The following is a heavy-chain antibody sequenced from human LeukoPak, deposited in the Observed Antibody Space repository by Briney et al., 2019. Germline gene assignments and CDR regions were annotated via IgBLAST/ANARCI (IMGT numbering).Heavy chain of an antibody. CDR3: TRVQAGRSGLMDV. V-gene: IGHV3-74*01. CDR2: IDPDGITT. J-gene: IGHJ6*02. D-gene: IGHD2-8*02. Sequence: GGSLRLSCADSGFTLSGYCMHWVRQAPGEGLVWVSRIDPDGITTNYADSVKGRFTTSRDNARNTLYLQMNSLTAEDTALYYCTRVQAGRSGLMDVWGRGTTVTVSS. CDR1: GFTLSGYC.